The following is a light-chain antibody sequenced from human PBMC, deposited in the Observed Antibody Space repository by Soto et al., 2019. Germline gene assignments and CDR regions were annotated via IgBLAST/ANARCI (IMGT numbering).Light chain of an antibody. CDR1: QSVSSY. J-gene: IGKJ4*01. Sequence: EIVLTQSPATLSLSPGERATLSCRASQSVSSYLAWYQQKPGQAPRLLIYGASNRATGIPASFSGSGSGTDFTLTISSLEPEDFAGYYCQQRSNWPPKVTFGGGTKVEIK. CDR3: QQRSNWPPKVT. V-gene: IGKV3-11*01. CDR2: GAS.